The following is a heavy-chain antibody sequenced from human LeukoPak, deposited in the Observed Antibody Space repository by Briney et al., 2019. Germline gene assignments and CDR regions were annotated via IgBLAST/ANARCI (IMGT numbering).Heavy chain of an antibody. CDR3: AREATTDDY. D-gene: IGHD4-17*01. CDR1: VFTFSSYW. V-gene: IGHV3-74*01. J-gene: IGHJ4*02. CDR2: INSDGSST. Sequence: GGSLRLSCAPSVFTFSSYWMHSVRQALREGLGWVSRINSDGSSTSYAGSVKGGFTISRDNAKNTHSIHMCSARAPETAVYYCAREATTDDYWGEGTLVTVSS.